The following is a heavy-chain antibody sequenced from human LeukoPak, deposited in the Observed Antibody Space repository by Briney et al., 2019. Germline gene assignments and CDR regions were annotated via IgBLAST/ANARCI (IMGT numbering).Heavy chain of an antibody. CDR1: GFTFSSCW. Sequence: GGSLRLSCAASGFTFSSCWMHWVRQAPGKGLVWVSRINSDGSSTSYADSVKGRFTISRDNAKNTLYLQMNSLRAEDTAVYYCARDALGIAAAGTISNYWGQGTLVTVSS. CDR3: ARDALGIAAAGTISNY. V-gene: IGHV3-74*01. D-gene: IGHD6-13*01. CDR2: INSDGSST. J-gene: IGHJ4*02.